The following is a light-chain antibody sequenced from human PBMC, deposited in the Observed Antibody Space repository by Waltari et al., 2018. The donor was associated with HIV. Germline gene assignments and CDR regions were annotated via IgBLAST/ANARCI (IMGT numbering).Light chain of an antibody. CDR3: GTWDSSLSAYV. Sequence: QSVLTQPPSVSAAPGQKVTISCSGSSSNLGNNFVSWYQQLPGNAPKLRIYENNKRPSGIPDRFSGSKSGTSATLGITGLQTGDEADYYCGTWDSSLSAYVFGTGTKVTVL. CDR1: SSNLGNNF. J-gene: IGLJ1*01. V-gene: IGLV1-51*02. CDR2: ENN.